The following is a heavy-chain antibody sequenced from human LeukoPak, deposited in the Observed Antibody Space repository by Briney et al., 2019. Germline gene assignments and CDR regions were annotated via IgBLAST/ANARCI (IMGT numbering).Heavy chain of an antibody. CDR3: AKRSGYDYYWFDP. J-gene: IGHJ5*02. V-gene: IGHV3-23*01. D-gene: IGHD5-12*01. Sequence: GGSLRLSCAASGFTFTSYAMSWVRQAPGKGLEWVSAISGSGGGTYNADSVKGRFTISRDNSKNTLYLQMNSLRAEDTAVYYCAKRSGYDYYWFDPWGQGTLVTVSS. CDR1: GFTFTSYA. CDR2: ISGSGGGT.